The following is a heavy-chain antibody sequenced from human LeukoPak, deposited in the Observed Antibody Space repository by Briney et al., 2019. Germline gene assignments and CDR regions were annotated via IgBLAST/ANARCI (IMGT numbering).Heavy chain of an antibody. CDR2: IYPGDSDT. CDR1: GYSFPIYW. Sequence: GESLKISCKGSGYSFPIYWIAWVRQMPGKGLEWMGIIYPGDSDTRYSPSFRGQITISPDKSISTAYLQWSSLKASDTAMYYCARRSTYGSGTNYLFDYWGQGTLVTVSS. D-gene: IGHD3-10*01. CDR3: ARRSTYGSGTNYLFDY. J-gene: IGHJ4*02. V-gene: IGHV5-51*01.